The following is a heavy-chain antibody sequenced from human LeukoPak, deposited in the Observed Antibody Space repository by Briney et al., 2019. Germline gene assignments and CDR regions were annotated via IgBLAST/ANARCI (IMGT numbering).Heavy chain of an antibody. CDR2: IYYSGST. CDR1: GGSISRYY. V-gene: IGHV4-59*01. Sequence: PSETLSLTCTVSGGSISRYYWSWIRQPPGKGLEWIGYIYYSGSTNYNPSLKSRVTISVDTSKDQFSLKLSSVTAADTAIYYCARGGYYGSGNDFRFDPWGQGTLVTVSS. CDR3: ARGGYYGSGNDFRFDP. D-gene: IGHD3-10*01. J-gene: IGHJ5*02.